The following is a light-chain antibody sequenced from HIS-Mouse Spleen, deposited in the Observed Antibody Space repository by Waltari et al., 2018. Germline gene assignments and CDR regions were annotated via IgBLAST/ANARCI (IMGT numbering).Light chain of an antibody. CDR3: QQLNSYPPT. CDR2: AAS. Sequence: DIQLTQSPSFLSASVGDTVTITCRASQGISSYLAWYQQKPRKAPTLLFYAASTLQSGVPSRFSGSGSGTEFTLTISSLQPEDFATYYCQQLNSYPPTFGQGTKVEIK. CDR1: QGISSY. J-gene: IGKJ1*01. V-gene: IGKV1-9*01.